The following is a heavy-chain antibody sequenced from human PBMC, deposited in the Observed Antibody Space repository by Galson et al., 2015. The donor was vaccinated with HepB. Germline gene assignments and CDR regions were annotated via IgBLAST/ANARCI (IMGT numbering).Heavy chain of an antibody. J-gene: IGHJ5*02. D-gene: IGHD1-1*01. V-gene: IGHV1-3*01. CDR1: GYTFTSYA. Sequence: SVKVSCKASGYTFTSYAMHWVRQAPGQRLEWMGWINAGNGNTKYSQKFQGRVTITRDTSASTAYMELSSLRSEDTAVYYCARETGTLHGWFDPWGQGTLVTVSS. CDR2: INAGNGNT. CDR3: ARETGTLHGWFDP.